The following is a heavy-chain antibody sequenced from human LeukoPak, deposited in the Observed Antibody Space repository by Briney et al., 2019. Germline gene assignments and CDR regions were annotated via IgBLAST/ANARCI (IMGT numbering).Heavy chain of an antibody. CDR2: INSDGSWT. V-gene: IGHV3-74*01. Sequence: GGSLRLSCAASGSYWMHWVRQAPGKGLVWVSHINSDGSWTTYVDSVKGRFTISKDNAKNMVYLQMNNLRAEDTAVYYCVSFYETYWGRGTLVTVSS. CDR3: VSFYETY. D-gene: IGHD2-2*01. CDR1: GSYW. J-gene: IGHJ4*02.